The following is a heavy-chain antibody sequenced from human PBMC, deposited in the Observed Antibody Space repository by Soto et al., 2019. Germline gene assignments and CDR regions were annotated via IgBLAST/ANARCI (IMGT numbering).Heavy chain of an antibody. CDR2: IYPGDSDT. Sequence: PGESLKISCKGSGYSFTSYWIGWVRQMPGKGLEWMGIIYPGDSDTRYSPSFQGQVTISADKSISTAYLQWSSLKASDTAMYYCARPSKRGRGSSSYPPPYYYYGMDVWGRGTTVTVSS. D-gene: IGHD6-13*01. CDR3: ARPSKRGRGSSSYPPPYYYYGMDV. CDR1: GYSFTSYW. V-gene: IGHV5-51*01. J-gene: IGHJ6*02.